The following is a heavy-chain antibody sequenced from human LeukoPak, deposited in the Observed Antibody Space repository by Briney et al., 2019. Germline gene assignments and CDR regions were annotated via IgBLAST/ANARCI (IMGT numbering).Heavy chain of an antibody. CDR2: IWYDGSNK. CDR1: GFTFSSYG. CDR3: TTEGSSSRIFDY. D-gene: IGHD6-6*01. V-gene: IGHV3-33*01. J-gene: IGHJ4*02. Sequence: GGSLRLSCAVSGFTFSSYGMHWVRQAPGKGLEWVAVIWYDGSNKYYADSVKGRFTISRDNSKNTLYLQMNSLRAEDTAVYYCTTEGSSSRIFDYWGQGTLVTVSS.